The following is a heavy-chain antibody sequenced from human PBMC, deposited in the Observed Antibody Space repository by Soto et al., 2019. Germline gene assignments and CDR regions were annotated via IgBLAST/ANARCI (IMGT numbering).Heavy chain of an antibody. CDR2: ISYDGSKI. V-gene: IGHV3-30-3*01. CDR1: GFTFSHYA. D-gene: IGHD4-17*01. J-gene: IGHJ5*02. Sequence: QVQLVESGGGVVQPGRSLRLSCAASGFTFSHYAMHWVRQAPGKGLEWVAVISYDGSKIYYADSVKGRFTISRDNSKNMLSLQMNSLRAEDTALYYCAREEYGNHWFDPWGQGALVTVSS. CDR3: AREEYGNHWFDP.